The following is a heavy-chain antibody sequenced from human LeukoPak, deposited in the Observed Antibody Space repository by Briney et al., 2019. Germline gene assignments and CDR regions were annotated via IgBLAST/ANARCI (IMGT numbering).Heavy chain of an antibody. CDR1: GGSISSYY. CDR3: ARGGMVPTNYYYYYAMDV. CDR2: IYYSGST. V-gene: IGHV4-59*01. D-gene: IGHD3-10*01. Sequence: SETLSLTCTVSGGSISSYYWSWIRQSPGKGPEWIGYIYYSGSTNYNPSLKSRVTISVDTSKNQFSLKLSSVTAADTAVYYCARGGMVPTNYYYYYAMDVWGQGTTVTVSS. J-gene: IGHJ6*02.